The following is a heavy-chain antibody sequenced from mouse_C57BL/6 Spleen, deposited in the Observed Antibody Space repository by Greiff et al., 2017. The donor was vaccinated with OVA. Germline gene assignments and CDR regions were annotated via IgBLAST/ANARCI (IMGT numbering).Heavy chain of an antibody. D-gene: IGHD4-1*01. V-gene: IGHV5-4*01. CDR2: ISDGGSYT. Sequence: EVQRVESGGGLVKPGGSLKLSCAASGFTFSSYAMSWVRQTPEKRLEWVATISDGGSYTYYPDNVQGRFTISGDNAKNNLYLQMSHLKSEDTARYYGARGSWDRYFDGWGTGTTVTVSS. CDR3: ARGSWDRYFDG. CDR1: GFTFSSYA. J-gene: IGHJ1*03.